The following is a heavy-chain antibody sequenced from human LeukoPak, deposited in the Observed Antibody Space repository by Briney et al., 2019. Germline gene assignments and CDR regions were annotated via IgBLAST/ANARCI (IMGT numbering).Heavy chain of an antibody. V-gene: IGHV3-9*01. Sequence: GRSLRFYCAASGFTFDDYAMHWVRQAPGKGLEWGSGTSWNSGSIGYADSVKGRFTISRDNAKNSLYLQMNSLRAEDTALYYCAKDVDTAMVTGGMDVWGQGTTVTVSS. CDR1: GFTFDDYA. CDR2: TSWNSGSI. CDR3: AKDVDTAMVTGGMDV. D-gene: IGHD5-18*01. J-gene: IGHJ6*02.